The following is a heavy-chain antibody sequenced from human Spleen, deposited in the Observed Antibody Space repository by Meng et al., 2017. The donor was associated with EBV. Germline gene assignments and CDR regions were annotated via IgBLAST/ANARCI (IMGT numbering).Heavy chain of an antibody. V-gene: IGHV1-69*01. CDR1: GGPFRNYA. CDR3: ARPFPSIVSPRLDPFGE. D-gene: IGHD5/OR15-5a*01. Sequence: QVQLVQSAAEVKKPGSSVKVSCKTSGGPFRNYAISWVRQAPGQGLEWLGGFLPTLGAPNYAQKFHGRVSITADESTSTHYMDLSSLRSEDTAVYYCARPFPSIVSPRLDPFGEWGPGTLVTVSS. J-gene: IGHJ4*02. CDR2: FLPTLGAP.